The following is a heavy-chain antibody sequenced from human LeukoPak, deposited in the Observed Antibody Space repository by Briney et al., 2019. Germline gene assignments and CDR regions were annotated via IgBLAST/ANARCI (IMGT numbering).Heavy chain of an antibody. V-gene: IGHV3-11*01. D-gene: IGHD5-12*01. CDR2: ISGSGGSI. CDR3: ARGQLGDSGYVWCLDF. CDR1: EFSFSDYY. Sequence: GGSLRLSCAASEFSFSDYYMSWVRQAPGKGLEWVSYISGSGGSIYYADSVKGRFTVSRDNAKNSLYLQINSLRAEDTAIYYCARGQLGDSGYVWCLDFWGQGTLVTVSS. J-gene: IGHJ4*02.